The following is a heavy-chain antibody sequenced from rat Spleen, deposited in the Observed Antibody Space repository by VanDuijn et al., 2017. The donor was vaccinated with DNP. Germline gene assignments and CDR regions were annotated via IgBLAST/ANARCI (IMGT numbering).Heavy chain of an antibody. CDR3: ARHVGGSYYYPDY. J-gene: IGHJ2*01. CDR2: ISTGGDNT. Sequence: EVQLVESGGGLVQPGRSLKLSCVASGFTFSSYWMYWIRQAPGKGLEWVASISTGGDNTYYRGSVKGRFTISRDNAKNTQYLQMDSLRSEDTATYYCARHVGGSYYYPDYWGQGVMVTVSS. CDR1: GFTFSSYW. V-gene: IGHV5S13*01. D-gene: IGHD1-12*02.